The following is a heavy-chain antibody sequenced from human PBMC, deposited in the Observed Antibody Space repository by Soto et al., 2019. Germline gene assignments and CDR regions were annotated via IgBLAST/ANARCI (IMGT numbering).Heavy chain of an antibody. CDR3: AKNGQPPYYYYGLDV. J-gene: IGHJ6*02. CDR2: ISGYNGDT. CDR1: GYPFSRYG. V-gene: IGHV1-18*01. Sequence: QGQLVQSGGEVKKPGASVKVSCKASGYPFSRYGISWVRQAPGQGLEWMGWISGYNGDTNYAQKIQGRVTMTIDTSTTTAYMELRGLTSDDTAIYYCAKNGQPPYYYYGLDVWGQGTTVTVSS. D-gene: IGHD2-8*01.